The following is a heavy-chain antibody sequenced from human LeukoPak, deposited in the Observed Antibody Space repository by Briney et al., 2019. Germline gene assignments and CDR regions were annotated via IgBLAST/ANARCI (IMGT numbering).Heavy chain of an antibody. D-gene: IGHD3-22*01. CDR3: ARYFYDSSGYYYPDY. Sequence: KASETLSLTCTVSGGSISGFYWSWIRQPARKGLEWIGRIYTSGSTDYNPSLKSRVTMSVDKSKNQVSMKVTSVTAADTAVYYCARYFYDSSGYYYPDYWGQGTLVTVSS. CDR1: GGSISGFY. CDR2: IYTSGST. J-gene: IGHJ4*02. V-gene: IGHV4-4*07.